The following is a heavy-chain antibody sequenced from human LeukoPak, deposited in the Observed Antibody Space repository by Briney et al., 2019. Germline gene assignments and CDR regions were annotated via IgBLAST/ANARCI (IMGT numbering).Heavy chain of an antibody. CDR1: GYTLTELS. CDR2: FDPGDGET. D-gene: IGHD5-18*01. Sequence: GASVKVSCKVSGYTLTELSMHWVRQAPGKGLEWMGGFDPGDGETIYAQKFQGRVTMTEDTSTDTAYMELSSLRSEDTAVYYCATLSEQLWSNFDYWGQGTLVTVSS. V-gene: IGHV1-24*01. CDR3: ATLSEQLWSNFDY. J-gene: IGHJ4*02.